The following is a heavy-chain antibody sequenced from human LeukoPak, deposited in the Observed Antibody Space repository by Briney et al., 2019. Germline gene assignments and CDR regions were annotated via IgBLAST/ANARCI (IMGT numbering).Heavy chain of an antibody. Sequence: SLKVSCKASGGTFSTYAISWVRQAPGQGLEWMGRIIAILGTTNHAQKFQGRLTITADKSTSTVYMDLSSLRSDDTAVYDCARASRYGTTGVCPYYFDSWGQGTLVTVSS. V-gene: IGHV1-69*04. J-gene: IGHJ4*02. CDR3: ARASRYGTTGVCPYYFDS. CDR2: IIAILGTT. CDR1: GGTFSTYA. D-gene: IGHD2-8*01.